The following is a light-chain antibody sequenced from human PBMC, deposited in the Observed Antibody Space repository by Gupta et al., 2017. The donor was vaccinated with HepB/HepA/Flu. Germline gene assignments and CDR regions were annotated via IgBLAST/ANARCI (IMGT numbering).Light chain of an antibody. J-gene: IGKJ1*01. V-gene: IGKV1-5*03. CDR3: HRYKRDPEP. CDR1: QSISTW. CDR2: MAS. Sequence: QMPQSPSTLSASVGDRVTITCRSSQSISTWVAWYQKKPGKAPKLLIYMASTLQSVAPSRCGGRGAGKECIPTSSSLKEDDVANYYRHRYKRDPEPFGQGTKVEIK.